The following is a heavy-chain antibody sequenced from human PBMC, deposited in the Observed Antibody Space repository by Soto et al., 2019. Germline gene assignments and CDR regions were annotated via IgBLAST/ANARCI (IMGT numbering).Heavy chain of an antibody. CDR3: AKDRIGSSLDY. D-gene: IGHD6-13*01. J-gene: IGHJ4*02. CDR2: ISYDGSKK. V-gene: IGHV3-30*18. Sequence: GGPLRLSGAASGFTCSSYGMHRFRQTPGKGLVWVAVISYDGSKKYYADSVKGRFTISRDNSKHALYLQMNSLRAEDTAVYYCAKDRIGSSLDYWGQGTLVTVSS. CDR1: GFTCSSYG.